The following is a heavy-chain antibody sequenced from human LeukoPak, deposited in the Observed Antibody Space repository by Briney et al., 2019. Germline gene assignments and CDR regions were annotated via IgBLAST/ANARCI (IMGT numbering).Heavy chain of an antibody. D-gene: IGHD3-22*01. CDR1: GYTFTSYV. J-gene: IGHJ3*02. CDR2: ISAHNGNT. Sequence: ASVKVSCKASGYTFTSYVISWVRQAPGQGLEWMGWISAHNGNTNNAQTLQGRVTMTTDTSTSTAYMELRSLRSDDTAVYYCARERRLYYDSIGYYYGAFEIWGQGTMVTVSS. CDR3: ARERRLYYDSIGYYYGAFEI. V-gene: IGHV1-18*01.